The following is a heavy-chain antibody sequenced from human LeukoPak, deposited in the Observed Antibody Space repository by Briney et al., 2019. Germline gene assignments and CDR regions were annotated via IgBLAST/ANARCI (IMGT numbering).Heavy chain of an antibody. V-gene: IGHV3-66*04. CDR3: AIHTWDY. CDR2: IYSDGNT. J-gene: IGHJ4*02. Sequence: GGSLRLSCAVSGFIVTTNYMAWVRQAPGRGLEWVSVIYSDGNTYYAGSVKGRFTISRDNSKNTVYLQMNSPRVDDTAVYYCAIHTWDYWGQGTLVTVSS. CDR1: GFIVTTNY.